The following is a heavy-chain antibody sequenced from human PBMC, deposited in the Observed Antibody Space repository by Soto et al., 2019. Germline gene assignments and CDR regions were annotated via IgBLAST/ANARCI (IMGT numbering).Heavy chain of an antibody. CDR1: GYTFTSYD. V-gene: IGHV1-8*01. CDR3: AREGYSSSCGSRGNWLDP. D-gene: IGHD6-13*01. CDR2: MNPNSGNT. Sequence: QVQLVQSGAEVKKPGASVKVSCKASGYTFTSYDINWVRQATGQGLEWRGWMNPNSGNTGYAQKFQGRVTMTSNTSIRTAYMELSSLRSEDTAVYYCAREGYSSSCGSRGNWLDPWGQGPLVTVSS. J-gene: IGHJ5*02.